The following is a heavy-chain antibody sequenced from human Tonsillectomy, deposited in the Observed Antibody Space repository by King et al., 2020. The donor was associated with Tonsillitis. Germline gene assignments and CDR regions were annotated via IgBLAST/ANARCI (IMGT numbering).Heavy chain of an antibody. J-gene: IGHJ4*02. CDR3: AKDAGANIVVVPAASSDY. D-gene: IGHD2-2*01. CDR1: GFTFSSYA. V-gene: IGHV3-23*04. Sequence: QLVQSGGGLVQPGGSLRLSCVASGFTFSSYAMSWVRQAPGEGLEWVSAISDSGGSTYYADSVKGRFTISRDNSKNTLYLQMSSLRAEDTAVYYCAKDAGANIVVVPAASSDYWGQGTLVTVSS. CDR2: ISDSGGST.